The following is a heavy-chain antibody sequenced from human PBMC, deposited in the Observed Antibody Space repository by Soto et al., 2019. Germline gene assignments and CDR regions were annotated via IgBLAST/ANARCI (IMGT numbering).Heavy chain of an antibody. CDR3: ATCVVSGSQHTGFDV. CDR2: LYYGGTT. CDR1: GASISTTNYY. V-gene: IGHV4-39*02. J-gene: IGHJ6*02. D-gene: IGHD2-21*02. Sequence: SETLSLTCTVSGASISTTNYYWGWVRQPPGKGLDWIGNLYYGGTTYYTPSRKSRVTISVCTSKNPFSLKVNSVTAADTSVYYCATCVVSGSQHTGFDVWGPGPTVTVYS.